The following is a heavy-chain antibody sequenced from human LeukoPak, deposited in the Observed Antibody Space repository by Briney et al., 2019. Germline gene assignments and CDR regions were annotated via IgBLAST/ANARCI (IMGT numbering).Heavy chain of an antibody. CDR3: ARDVLGSRWYRVYFDY. CDR1: GGSISSSSYY. CDR2: IYYSGST. V-gene: IGHV4-39*07. D-gene: IGHD6-13*01. Sequence: PSETLSLTCTVSGGSISSSSYYWGWIRQPPGKGLEYIGSIYYSGSTYYNPSLKSRVTISVETSKNQFSLKLSSVTAADTAVYYCARDVLGSRWYRVYFDYWGQGTLVTVSS. J-gene: IGHJ4*02.